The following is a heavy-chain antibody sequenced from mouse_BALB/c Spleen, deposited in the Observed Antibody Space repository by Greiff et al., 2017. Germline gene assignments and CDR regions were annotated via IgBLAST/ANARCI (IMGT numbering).Heavy chain of an antibody. J-gene: IGHJ4*01. CDR1: GFTFSSLG. CDR2: ISSGSSTI. D-gene: IGHD2-1*01. V-gene: IGHV5-17*02. Sequence: DVHLVASGGGLVQPGGSRKLSCAASGFTFSSLGMHWVRQAPEKGLEWVAYISSGSSTIYYADTVKGRFTISRDNPKNTLFLQMTSLRSEDTAMYYCARRGGNYDAMDYWGQGTSVTVSS. CDR3: ARRGGNYDAMDY.